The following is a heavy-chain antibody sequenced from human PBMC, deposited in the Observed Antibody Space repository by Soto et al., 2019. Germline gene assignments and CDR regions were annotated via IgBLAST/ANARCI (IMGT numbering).Heavy chain of an antibody. CDR2: INHSGST. V-gene: IGHV4-34*01. J-gene: IGHJ4*02. CDR3: ARAEATIPPFDY. Sequence: SETLSLTCAVYGGSFSGYYWSWIRQPPGKGLEWIGEINHSGSTNYNPSLKSRVTISVDTSKNQFSLKLSSATAADTAVYYCARAEATIPPFDYWGQGTLVTVSS. CDR1: GGSFSGYY.